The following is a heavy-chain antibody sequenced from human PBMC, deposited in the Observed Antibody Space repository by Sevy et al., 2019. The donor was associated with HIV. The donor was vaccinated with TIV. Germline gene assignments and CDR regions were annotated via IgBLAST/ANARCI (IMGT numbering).Heavy chain of an antibody. J-gene: IGHJ4*02. CDR3: LPLLIAAAPHIDY. Sequence: GGSLRLSCAASGFTFSSYAMHWVRQAPGKGLEWVAVISYDGSNKYYADSMKGRFTISRDNSKNTLYLQMNSLRAEDTAVYYCLPLLIAAAPHIDYWGQGTLVTVSS. V-gene: IGHV3-30-3*01. CDR1: GFTFSSYA. D-gene: IGHD6-13*01. CDR2: ISYDGSNK.